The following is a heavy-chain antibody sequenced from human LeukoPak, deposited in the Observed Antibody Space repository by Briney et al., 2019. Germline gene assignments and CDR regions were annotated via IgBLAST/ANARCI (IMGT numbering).Heavy chain of an antibody. CDR2: IWEDGSNI. J-gene: IGHJ5*01. Sequence: GGSLRLSCAASGFSFSPYGMHWVRQAPGKGLEWVAAIWEDGSNIHYADAVKGRFTISRDNSKNTLYLQMNSLRAEDTALYYCAKPIYNSGWYDFWAQGTLVTVSS. CDR1: GFSFSPYG. CDR3: AKPIYNSGWYDF. V-gene: IGHV3-33*06. D-gene: IGHD6-19*01.